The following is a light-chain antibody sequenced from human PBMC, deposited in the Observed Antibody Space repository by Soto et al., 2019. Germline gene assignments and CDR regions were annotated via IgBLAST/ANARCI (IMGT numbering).Light chain of an antibody. CDR1: QSVSSY. Sequence: SASTASGSPGERDSLSSRASQSVSSYLAWYQQKPGQAPRLLIYDASNRATGIPARFSGSGSGTDFTLTISSLEPEDFALYYCQKRSNWPPPFGQGTKV. V-gene: IGKV3-11*01. J-gene: IGKJ1*01. CDR2: DAS. CDR3: QKRSNWPPP.